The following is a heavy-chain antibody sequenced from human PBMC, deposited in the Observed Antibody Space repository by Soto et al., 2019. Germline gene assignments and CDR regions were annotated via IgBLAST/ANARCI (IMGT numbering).Heavy chain of an antibody. J-gene: IGHJ6*02. V-gene: IGHV1-69*01. CDR1: GGTFSSYA. CDR3: ARDRGLGYCSGGSCYRADYYGMDV. D-gene: IGHD2-15*01. CDR2: IIPIFGTA. Sequence: QVQLVQSGAEVKKPGSSVKVSCKASGGTFSSYAISWVRQAPGQGLEWMGGIIPIFGTANYAQKFQGRVTITADECTSTAYMELSSVRTEDTAVYYCARDRGLGYCSGGSCYRADYYGMDVWGQGTTVTVSS.